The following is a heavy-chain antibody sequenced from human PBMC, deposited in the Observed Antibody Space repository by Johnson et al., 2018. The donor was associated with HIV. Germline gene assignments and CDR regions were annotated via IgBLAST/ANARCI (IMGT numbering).Heavy chain of an antibody. D-gene: IGHD3/OR15-3a*01. CDR1: GFTFSDHD. J-gene: IGHJ3*02. V-gene: IGHV3-13*01. CDR2: IGTIGDT. Sequence: VQLMESGGGLVHPGGSLRLSCAASGFTFSDHDMHWVRQTEGIGLEWVSAIGTIGDTHYPGSVKGRFTISRENAKNSLYLQMNSLRAGDTAVYYCAREDWVGAFDIWGQGTMVSVSS. CDR3: AREDWVGAFDI.